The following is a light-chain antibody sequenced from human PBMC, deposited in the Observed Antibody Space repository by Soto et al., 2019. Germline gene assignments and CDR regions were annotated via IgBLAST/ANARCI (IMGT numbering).Light chain of an antibody. CDR1: RSNIGSNL. V-gene: IGLV1-47*02. Sequence: QSAVTQPPSVSGTPGQRVTIFCSGRRSNIGSNLVYWYQQLPGTAPKLLIFSNDQRPSGVPDRFSGSRSGTSASLAISGLRSEDEGDYYCAAWDDCLSGVVFGGGTKLTVL. CDR3: AAWDDCLSGVV. CDR2: SND. J-gene: IGLJ2*01.